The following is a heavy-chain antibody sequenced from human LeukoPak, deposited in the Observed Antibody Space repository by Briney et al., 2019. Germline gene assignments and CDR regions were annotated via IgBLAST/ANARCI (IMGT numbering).Heavy chain of an antibody. D-gene: IGHD3-10*01. V-gene: IGHV3-48*02. J-gene: IGHJ4*02. CDR2: ISPSSSMM. Sequence: GGSLRLSCSASGFTSSSYTMNWIRQAPGKGLEWVSSISPSSSMMHYADSVRGRFTISRDNAKNSLYLRMNSLRDEDTAVYYCASRRGFDDWGQGTLVTVSS. CDR3: ASRRGFDD. CDR1: GFTSSSYT.